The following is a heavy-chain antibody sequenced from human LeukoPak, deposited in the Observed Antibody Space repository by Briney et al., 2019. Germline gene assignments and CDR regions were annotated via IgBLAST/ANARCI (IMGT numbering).Heavy chain of an antibody. CDR2: IWNDGSNK. V-gene: IGHV3-33*01. J-gene: IGHJ4*02. CDR3: ARASGPFDY. D-gene: IGHD3-10*01. CDR1: GFTFSVYG. Sequence: RGSPRLSCAASGFTFSVYGMHWVRQAPGKGLEWVGVIWNDGSNKYYADSVKGRFTISRDKSKNTLYLQMNSLRAEDTAVYSRARASGPFDYWGQGDPGTVSS.